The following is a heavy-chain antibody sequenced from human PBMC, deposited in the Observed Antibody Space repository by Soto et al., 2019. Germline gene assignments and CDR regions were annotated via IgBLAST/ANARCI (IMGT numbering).Heavy chain of an antibody. CDR2: VNPTGST. Sequence: TLSLTCAVYGGSFSGYYWSWIRQSPGKGLEWIGEVNPTGSTKYNPSLKSRVTISVDTSKNQFSLNLNSVTAADTALYYCARSREQWLVDAFDIWGQGTMVTVSS. J-gene: IGHJ3*02. V-gene: IGHV4-34*01. CDR1: GGSFSGYY. CDR3: ARSREQWLVDAFDI. D-gene: IGHD6-19*01.